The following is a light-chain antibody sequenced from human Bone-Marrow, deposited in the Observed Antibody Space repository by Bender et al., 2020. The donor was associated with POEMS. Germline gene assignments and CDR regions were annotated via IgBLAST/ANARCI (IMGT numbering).Light chain of an antibody. V-gene: IGLV2-14*01. CDR3: SSDTSSSTLV. CDR2: DVS. Sequence: QFALTQHASVSGSPGQSITISCTGTSSDVGGYNRVSWYQQNPGKAPKLMIYDVSNRPPGVSNRFSGSKSGNTASLTISGLQPEDEADYYCSSDTSSSTLVFGGGTKLTVL. J-gene: IGLJ2*01. CDR1: SSDVGGYNR.